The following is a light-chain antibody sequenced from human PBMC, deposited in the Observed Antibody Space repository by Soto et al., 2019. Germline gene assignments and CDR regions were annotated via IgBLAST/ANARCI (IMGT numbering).Light chain of an antibody. Sequence: DIVMSQSPDSLAVSLGERATINCRSSQSVLFRSNNKNYLAWYQQKPGQPPKLLISWASSRESGVPDRFSGRGSGKDFTLPISSLQAEVVAVYYGQQYYDTLRPFGKGTKVE. J-gene: IGKJ1*01. CDR3: QQYYDTLRP. CDR2: WAS. CDR1: QSVLFRSNNKNY. V-gene: IGKV4-1*01.